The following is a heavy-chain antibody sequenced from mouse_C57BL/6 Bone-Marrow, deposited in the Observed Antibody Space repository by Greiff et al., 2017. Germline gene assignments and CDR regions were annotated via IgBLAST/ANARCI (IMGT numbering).Heavy chain of an antibody. CDR2: IHPSDSDT. V-gene: IGHV1-74*01. J-gene: IGHJ4*01. Sequence: QVQLKQPGAELVKPGASVKVSCKVSGYTFTSYWMHWVKQRPGQGLEWIGRIHPSDSDTNYNQKFKGKATLAVDKSSSTAYMQLSSLTSEDSAVYYCANGDYAMDYWGQGTSVTVSS. CDR3: ANGDYAMDY. CDR1: GYTFTSYW.